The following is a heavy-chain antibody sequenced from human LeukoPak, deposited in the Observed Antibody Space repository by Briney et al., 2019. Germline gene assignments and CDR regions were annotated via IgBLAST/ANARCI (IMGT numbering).Heavy chain of an antibody. J-gene: IGHJ6*03. CDR1: GGTFSSYA. CDR2: IIPIFGTA. CDR3: AGGLGESPDYSLDHYYYYMDV. Sequence: ASVKVSCKASGGTFSSYAISWVRQAPGQGLEWMGGIIPIFGTANYAQKFQDRVTITTDESTSTAYMELSSLRSDDTAVYYCAGGLGESPDYSLDHYYYYMDVWGKGTTVTVSS. V-gene: IGHV1-69*05. D-gene: IGHD4-11*01.